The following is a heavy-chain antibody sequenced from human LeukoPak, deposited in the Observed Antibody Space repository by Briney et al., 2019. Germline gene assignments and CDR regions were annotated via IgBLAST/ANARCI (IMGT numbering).Heavy chain of an antibody. V-gene: IGHV4-39*01. D-gene: IGHD7-27*01. CDR2: IYYSGST. Sequence: SETLSLTCTVSGGSISSSSYCWGWIRQPPGKGLEWIGSIYYSGSTYYNPSLKSRVTISVDTSKNQFSLKLSSVTAADTAVYYCARPVITGDNWFDPWGQGTLVTVSS. CDR1: GGSISSSSYC. CDR3: ARPVITGDNWFDP. J-gene: IGHJ5*02.